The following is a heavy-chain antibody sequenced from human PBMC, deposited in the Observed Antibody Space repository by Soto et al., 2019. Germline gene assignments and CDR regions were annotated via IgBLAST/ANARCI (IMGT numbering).Heavy chain of an antibody. CDR1: GFTFSTYA. CDR2: ISSSRTI. D-gene: IGHD3-10*01. J-gene: IGHJ6*02. Sequence: AGGSLRLSCAASGFTFSTYALDWVRQAPGKGLEWVSYISSSRTIYYADSVKGRFTISRDNAKNSLYLQMNSLRDEDTAVYYCARDGRRGYDMDVWGQGTTVTVSS. V-gene: IGHV3-48*02. CDR3: ARDGRRGYDMDV.